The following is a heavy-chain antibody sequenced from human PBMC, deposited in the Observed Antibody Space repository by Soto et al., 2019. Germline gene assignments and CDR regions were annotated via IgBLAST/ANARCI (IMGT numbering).Heavy chain of an antibody. J-gene: IGHJ4*02. D-gene: IGHD3-16*01. CDR1: GFNFGGYA. CDR2: LSGDGSRA. CDR3: AKRGGYAISFYDS. V-gene: IGHV3-23*01. Sequence: GGSLRLSCAGTGFNFGGYAMGWVRQAPGKGLEWVSTLSGDGSRAYYADSVRGRFTVSRDNSKSTLYLRMNSLRADDTAIHYCAKRGGYAISFYDSWGQGTLVTVSS.